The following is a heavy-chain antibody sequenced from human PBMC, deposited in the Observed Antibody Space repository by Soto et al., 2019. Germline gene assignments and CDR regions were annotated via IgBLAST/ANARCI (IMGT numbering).Heavy chain of an antibody. V-gene: IGHV2-5*01. CDR1: GLSLSTHGVG. CDR3: AQNHRYDDQVHRN. J-gene: IGHJ4*02. CDR2: IYWNDDK. Sequence: SGPTLVNPTQTLTLTCTLSGLSLSTHGVGVGWIRQPPGKALEWLAVIYWNDDKSHSPSLRGRLSLTKDASKNQVVLTMTNMDPVDSPTYYCAQNHRYDDQVHRNWGLGALVTVSS. D-gene: IGHD2-2*01.